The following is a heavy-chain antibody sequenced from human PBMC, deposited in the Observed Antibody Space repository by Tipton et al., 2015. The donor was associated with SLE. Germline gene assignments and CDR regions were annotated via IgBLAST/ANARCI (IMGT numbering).Heavy chain of an antibody. J-gene: IGHJ4*02. CDR2: IDYSGGT. CDR1: GGSITSSGFY. D-gene: IGHD5-12*01. Sequence: TLSLTCTVSGGSITSSGFYWGWFRQPPGKGLEWIGSIDYSGGTYYTPSLKSQLTISVDTSENQFSLKLNSVTAADTAFYYCARRTSGYAPDYWGQGTLVTVSS. V-gene: IGHV4-39*07. CDR3: ARRTSGYAPDY.